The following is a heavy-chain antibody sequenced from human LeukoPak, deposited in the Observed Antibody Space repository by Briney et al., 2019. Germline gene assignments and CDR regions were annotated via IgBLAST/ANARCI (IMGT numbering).Heavy chain of an antibody. CDR2: ISSSGSTI. D-gene: IGHD6-19*01. CDR3: ARVFSSGWYGEGGYYFDY. CDR1: GFTFSDYY. Sequence: PGGSLRLSCAASGFTFSDYYMSWIRQAPGKGLEWVSYISSSGSTIYYADSVKGRFTISRDNSKNTLYLQMNSLRAEDTAVYYCARVFSSGWYGEGGYYFDYWGQGTLVTVSS. V-gene: IGHV3-11*04. J-gene: IGHJ4*02.